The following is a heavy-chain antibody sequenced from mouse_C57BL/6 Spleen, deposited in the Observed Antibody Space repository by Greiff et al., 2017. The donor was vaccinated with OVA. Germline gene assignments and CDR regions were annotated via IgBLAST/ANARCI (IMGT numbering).Heavy chain of an antibody. V-gene: IGHV1-72*01. D-gene: IGHD2-3*01. CDR3: ARGDGYYEGWYFDV. J-gene: IGHJ1*03. Sequence: QVHVKQPGAELVKPGASVKLSCKASGYTFTSYWMHWVKQRPGRGLEWIGRIDPNSGGTKYNEKFKSKATLTVDKPSSTAYMQLSSLTSEDSAVYDCARGDGYYEGWYFDVWGTGTTVTVSS. CDR2: IDPNSGGT. CDR1: GYTFTSYW.